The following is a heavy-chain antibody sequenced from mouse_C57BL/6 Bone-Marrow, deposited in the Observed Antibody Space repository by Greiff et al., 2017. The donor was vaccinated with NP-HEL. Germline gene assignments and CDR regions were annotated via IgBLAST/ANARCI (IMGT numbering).Heavy chain of an antibody. CDR1: GYTFTSYW. V-gene: IGHV1-5*01. CDR3: TRKEPASSYYAMDY. D-gene: IGHD1-1*01. J-gene: IGHJ4*01. Sequence: VHVKQSGTVLARPGASVKMSCKTSGYTFTSYWMHWVKQRPGQGLEWIGAIYPGNSDTSYNQKFKGKAKLTAVTSASTAYMELSSLTNEDSAVYYCTRKEPASSYYAMDYWGQGTSVTVSS. CDR2: IYPGNSDT.